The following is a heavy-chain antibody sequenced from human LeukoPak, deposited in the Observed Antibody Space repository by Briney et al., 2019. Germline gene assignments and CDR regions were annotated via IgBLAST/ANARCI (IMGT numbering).Heavy chain of an antibody. CDR3: ARHAYYYDRSGSYEAFDI. D-gene: IGHD3-22*01. CDR1: GGSISSYY. Sequence: SGTLSLTCTVSGGSISSYYWSWIRQPPGKGLEWIGYIYYSGSTTYNPSLKSRVTISLDMSKNQFSLKLSFVTAADTAVYYCARHAYYYDRSGSYEAFDIWGQGTMVTVSS. CDR2: IYYSGST. J-gene: IGHJ3*02. V-gene: IGHV4-59*08.